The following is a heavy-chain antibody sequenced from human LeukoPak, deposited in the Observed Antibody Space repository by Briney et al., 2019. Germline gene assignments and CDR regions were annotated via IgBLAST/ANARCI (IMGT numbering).Heavy chain of an antibody. J-gene: IGHJ4*02. V-gene: IGHV3-23*01. D-gene: IGHD3-10*01. CDR2: IGGSGGST. Sequence: GGSLRLSCAASGFTFSSNGMSWVRQAPGKGLEWVSAIGGSGGSTYYADSVKGRFTISRDNSKNTLYLQMNSLRVEDMAVYYCAKDRGIISDYWGQGTLVTVSS. CDR1: GFTFSSNG. CDR3: AKDRGIISDY.